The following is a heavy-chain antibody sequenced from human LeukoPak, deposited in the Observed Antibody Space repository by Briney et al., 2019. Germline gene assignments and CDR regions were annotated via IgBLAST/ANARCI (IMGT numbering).Heavy chain of an antibody. CDR2: ISAYNGNT. CDR3: ARSPYGSGSYSFPRMADY. V-gene: IGHV1-18*04. J-gene: IGHJ4*02. Sequence: ASVKVSCKASGYTFTSYGISWVRQAPGQGVEWMGWISAYNGNTNYAQKLQGRVTMTTDTSTSTAYMELRSLRSDDTAVYYCARSPYGSGSYSFPRMADYWGQGTLVTVSS. CDR1: GYTFTSYG. D-gene: IGHD3-10*01.